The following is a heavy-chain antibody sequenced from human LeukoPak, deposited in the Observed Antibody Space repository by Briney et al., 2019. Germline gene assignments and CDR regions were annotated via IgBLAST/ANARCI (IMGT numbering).Heavy chain of an antibody. J-gene: IGHJ4*02. V-gene: IGHV1-8*01. D-gene: IGHD6-19*01. CDR2: MNPNSGNT. CDR1: GYTFTSCD. Sequence: VASVKVSCKASGYTFTSCDINWVRQATGQGLEWIGWMNPNSGNTGYGQSFQGRVTMTRDNSISTAYMELSNLRSEETAIYYCTRGSSGRRDYWGQGTPVTVSS. CDR3: TRGSSGRRDY.